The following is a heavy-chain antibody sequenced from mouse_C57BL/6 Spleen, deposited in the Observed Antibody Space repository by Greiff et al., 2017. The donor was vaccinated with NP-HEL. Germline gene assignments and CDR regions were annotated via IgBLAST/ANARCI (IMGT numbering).Heavy chain of an antibody. CDR3: ARSGYGNYDFDY. J-gene: IGHJ2*01. Sequence: EVQLQESGPELVKPGASVKIPCKASGYTFTDYNMDWVKQSHGKSLEWIGDINPNNGGTIYNQKFKGKATLTVDKSSSPAYMELRSLTSEDTAVYYCARSGYGNYDFDYWGQGTTLTVSS. CDR2: INPNNGGT. D-gene: IGHD2-1*01. CDR1: GYTFTDYN. V-gene: IGHV1-18*01.